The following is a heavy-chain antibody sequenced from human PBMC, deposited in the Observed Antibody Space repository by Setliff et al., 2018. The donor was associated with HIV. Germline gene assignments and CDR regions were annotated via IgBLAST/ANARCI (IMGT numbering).Heavy chain of an antibody. CDR3: ARSRPRSMDFYMDV. D-gene: IGHD2-8*01. CDR2: IYYSGST. V-gene: IGHV4-59*01. Sequence: SETLSLTCTVSGGSISSSYWSWIRQPPGKGLEWIGYIYYSGSTNYNPSLKSRVTISVDTSKNQFSLKLSSVTAADTAVYYCARSRPRSMDFYMDVWGKGTTVTVSS. CDR1: GGSISSSY. J-gene: IGHJ6*03.